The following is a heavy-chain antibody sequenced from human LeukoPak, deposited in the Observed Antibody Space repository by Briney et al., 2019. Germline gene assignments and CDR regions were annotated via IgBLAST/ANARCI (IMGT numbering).Heavy chain of an antibody. CDR3: ARDGSYYYDSSGYLYYFDY. CDR2: MNPNSGNT. D-gene: IGHD3-22*01. V-gene: IGHV1-8*01. CDR1: GYTFTSYD. Sequence: ASVKVSCKASGYTFTSYDINWVRQATGQGLEWMGWMNPNSGNTGYAQKFQGRVTMTRNTSISTVYMELSRLRSEDTAVYYCARDGSYYYDSSGYLYYFDYWGQGTLVTVSS. J-gene: IGHJ4*02.